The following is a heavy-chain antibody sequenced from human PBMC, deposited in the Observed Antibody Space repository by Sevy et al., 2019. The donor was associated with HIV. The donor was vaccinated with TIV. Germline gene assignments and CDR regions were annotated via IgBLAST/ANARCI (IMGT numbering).Heavy chain of an antibody. CDR2: IYHSGSP. D-gene: IGHD3-16*01. CDR3: TRLSLRGGGYFDF. J-gene: IGHJ4*02. CDR1: GDSISSSNW. Sequence: SETLSLTCTVSGDSISSSNWWTWVRQSPGKGLEWIGEIYHSGSPDYDPSLKSRATISVDKSKNLFSLKLRSVTAADTAVYYCTRLSLRGGGYFDFLGQGILVTVSS. V-gene: IGHV4-4*02.